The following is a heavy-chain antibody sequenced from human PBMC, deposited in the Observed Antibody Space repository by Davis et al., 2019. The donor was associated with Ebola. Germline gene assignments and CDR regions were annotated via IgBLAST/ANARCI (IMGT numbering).Heavy chain of an antibody. CDR2: MNPNSGNT. V-gene: IGHV1-8*02. Sequence: ASVKVSCKASGYTFTGYYMHWVRQAPGQGLEWMGWMNPNSGNTGYAQKFQGRVTMTRENSMSTAYMELSSLRSEDTAVYFCARGGVAYSDLDYWGQGTLVAVSS. D-gene: IGHD2-21*01. J-gene: IGHJ4*02. CDR1: GYTFTGYY. CDR3: ARGGVAYSDLDY.